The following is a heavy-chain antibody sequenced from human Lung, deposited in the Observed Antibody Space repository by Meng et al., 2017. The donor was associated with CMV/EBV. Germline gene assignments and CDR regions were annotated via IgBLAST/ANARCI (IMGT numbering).Heavy chain of an antibody. CDR2: ISSSSSYM. Sequence: GGSLRLXCAASGFTFSSYSLNWVRQAPGKGLEWVSSISSSSSYMYYADSVKGRFTISRDNAKNSLYLQLNSLRAEDTAVYYCARAPEGDGYNIDYWGQGTLVTVSS. CDR1: GFTFSSYS. CDR3: ARAPEGDGYNIDY. J-gene: IGHJ4*02. D-gene: IGHD5-24*01. V-gene: IGHV3-21*01.